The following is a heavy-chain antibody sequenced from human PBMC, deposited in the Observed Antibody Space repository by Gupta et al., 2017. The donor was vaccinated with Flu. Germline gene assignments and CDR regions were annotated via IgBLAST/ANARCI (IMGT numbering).Heavy chain of an antibody. J-gene: IGHJ4*02. V-gene: IGHV3-21*01. D-gene: IGHD1-26*01. Sequence: VRQAPGKGLEWVSSISSSSGYIYHADSVKGRFTISRDNAKNSQYLQMNSLRAEDTAVYYCARSWEPSGNFDYWGQGTLVTVSS. CDR2: ISSSSGYI. CDR3: ARSWEPSGNFDY.